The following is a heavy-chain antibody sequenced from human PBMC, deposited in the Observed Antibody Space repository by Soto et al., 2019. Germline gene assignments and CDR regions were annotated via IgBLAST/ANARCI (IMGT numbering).Heavy chain of an antibody. V-gene: IGHV4-59*01. CDR1: GGSISSYY. D-gene: IGHD4-17*01. J-gene: IGHJ4*02. CDR2: ISYSGST. CDR3: ARASPYGDYALDY. Sequence: QVQLQESGPGLVKPSETLSLTCTVSGGSISSYYWSWIRQPPGKGLEWIGYISYSGSTNYNPSLKSRPTISVDTSKNQFSLKLRSVTAADTAVYYCARASPYGDYALDYWGQGTLVTVSS.